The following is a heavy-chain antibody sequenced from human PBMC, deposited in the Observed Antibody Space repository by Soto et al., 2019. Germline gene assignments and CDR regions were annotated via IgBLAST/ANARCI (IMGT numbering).Heavy chain of an antibody. CDR1: GFTFSGDW. CDR3: ARGPRGLYHHDY. D-gene: IGHD2-2*01. CDR2: INMDGSST. V-gene: IGHV3-74*01. Sequence: VQLVESGGGLVQPGGSLRLSCAASGFTFSGDWMHWVRQGAGKGLVWVSRINMDGSSTNYADSVKGRFTISRDNAMNTLYLQMNSLRVDDTAVYFCARGPRGLYHHDYWGQGALVTVSS. J-gene: IGHJ4*02.